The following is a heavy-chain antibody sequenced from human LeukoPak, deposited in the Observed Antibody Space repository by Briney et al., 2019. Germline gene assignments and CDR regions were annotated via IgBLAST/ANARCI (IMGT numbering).Heavy chain of an antibody. CDR1: GGSISSSSYY. J-gene: IGHJ4*02. V-gene: IGHV4-39*07. Sequence: SETLSLTCSVSGGSISSSSYYWGWIRQPPGKGLEWIGSIHDSGSTYYNQTLKSRVTISVDTSKNQFSLQLSSVTAADTAVYYCWLQRVVAAYFDSWGQGTLVTVSS. CDR2: IHDSGST. D-gene: IGHD2-15*01. CDR3: WLQRVVAAYFDS.